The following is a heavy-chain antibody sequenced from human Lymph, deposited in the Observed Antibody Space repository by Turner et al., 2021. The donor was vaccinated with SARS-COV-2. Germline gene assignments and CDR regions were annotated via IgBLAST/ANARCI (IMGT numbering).Heavy chain of an antibody. CDR3: ARDATGPLGY. CDR2: TIPIFGIA. D-gene: IGHD1-1*01. CDR1: GGTFSTYA. V-gene: IGHV1-69*10. J-gene: IGHJ4*02. Sequence: QVQLVQSGAEVKKPGSSVKVSGKASGGTFSTYAISWVRQAPGQGLEWLGGTIPIFGIANYAQKFQGRVTITADKFTSTAYMALSSLRSEDTAVYYCARDATGPLGYWGRGTLVTVSS.